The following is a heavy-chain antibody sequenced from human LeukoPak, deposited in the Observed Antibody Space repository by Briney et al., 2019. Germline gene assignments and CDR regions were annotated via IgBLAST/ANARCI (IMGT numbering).Heavy chain of an antibody. CDR1: GGTFSSYA. Sequence: SVKVSCKASGGTFSSYAISWVRQAPGQGLEWMGGIIPIFGTANYAQKFQGRVTITTDESTSTAYMELSSLRSEDTAVYYCARIDYGGKRSGDYWGQGTLVTVSS. CDR3: ARIDYGGKRSGDY. J-gene: IGHJ4*02. V-gene: IGHV1-69*05. D-gene: IGHD4-23*01. CDR2: IIPIFGTA.